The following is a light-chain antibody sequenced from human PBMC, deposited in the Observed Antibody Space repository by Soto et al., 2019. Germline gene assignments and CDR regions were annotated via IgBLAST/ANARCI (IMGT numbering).Light chain of an antibody. CDR2: STT. V-gene: IGLV7-43*01. Sequence: QAVVTQEPSLTVSPGGTVTRTCASSAGAVTSGYYPNWFQQKPGQPPRALIYSTTYKHSWTPARFSGSLLGGKAALTLSGVQPEDEADYYCLLYYGGGVVFGGGTKLTVL. CDR3: LLYYGGGVV. J-gene: IGLJ2*01. CDR1: AGAVTSGYY.